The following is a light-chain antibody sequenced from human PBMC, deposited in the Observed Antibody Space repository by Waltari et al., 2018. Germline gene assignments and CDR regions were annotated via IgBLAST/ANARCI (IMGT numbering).Light chain of an antibody. Sequence: QSALTQPASVSGSPGQSITISCIGVSNDVGSYSLVSWYQHHPDKAPKLLIYDDIQRPSWVSDRFSGSRSGNTASLTISGLQAEDEADYFCSSYAGDRTWVFGGGTKLSVL. CDR3: SSYAGDRTWV. V-gene: IGLV2-23*01. J-gene: IGLJ3*02. CDR1: SNDVGSYSL. CDR2: DDI.